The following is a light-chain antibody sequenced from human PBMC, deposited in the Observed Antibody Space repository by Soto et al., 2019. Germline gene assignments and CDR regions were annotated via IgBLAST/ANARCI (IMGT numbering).Light chain of an antibody. CDR2: GAS. Sequence: EIVLTQSPGTLSLSPGDRATLSCRASQSVSSCYLAWYQQKPDQAPRLLIYGASSRATGIPDRFSGSGSGTDFTLTISRLEPEDFAVYYCQQYGSSPGTFGGGTKVEIK. V-gene: IGKV3-20*01. CDR1: QSVSSCY. J-gene: IGKJ4*01. CDR3: QQYGSSPGT.